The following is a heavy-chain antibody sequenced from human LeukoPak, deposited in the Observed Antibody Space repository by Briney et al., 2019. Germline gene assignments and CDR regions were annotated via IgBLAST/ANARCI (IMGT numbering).Heavy chain of an antibody. CDR3: ARKGKLGDAFDI. CDR2: IYYSGST. V-gene: IGHV4-31*03. Sequence: SETLSLTCTVSGGSISSGGYYWSWISQHPGKGLEWIGYIYYSGSTYYNPSLKSRVTISVDTSKNQFSLKLNSVTAADTAVYYCARKGKLGDAFDIWGQGTMVSVSS. D-gene: IGHD3-16*01. J-gene: IGHJ3*02. CDR1: GGSISSGGYY.